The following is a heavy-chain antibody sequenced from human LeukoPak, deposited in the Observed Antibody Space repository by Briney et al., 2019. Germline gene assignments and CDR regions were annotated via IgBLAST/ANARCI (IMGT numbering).Heavy chain of an antibody. CDR1: GFTLSSYC. D-gene: IGHD3-10*01. CDR3: GRGMRVYYGLDY. J-gene: IGHJ4*02. Sequence: GRSLRLSCAVSGFTLSSYCMHWVRQPPGKGLEWVAVIRYDGSNKYYADSLKGRFTTPRHKSRTTLYLQMNSLRAEDTAVYYSGRGMRVYYGLDYWGQGIRVTVPS. V-gene: IGHV3-33*01. CDR2: IRYDGSNK.